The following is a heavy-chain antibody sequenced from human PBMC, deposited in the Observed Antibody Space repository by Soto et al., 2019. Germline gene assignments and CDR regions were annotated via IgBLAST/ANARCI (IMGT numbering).Heavy chain of an antibody. CDR3: ARESEDLTSNFDY. CDR2: ISSTTHYI. V-gene: IGHV3-21*06. J-gene: IGHJ4*02. CDR1: GFTFTRYS. Sequence: GVSLRLSCAASGFTFTRYSMNWVRQAPGKGLEWVSSISSTTHYIYYADSMRGRFTISRDNAKNAVYLEMNSLRAEDTAVYYSARESEDLTSNFDYWGQGTLVTVSS.